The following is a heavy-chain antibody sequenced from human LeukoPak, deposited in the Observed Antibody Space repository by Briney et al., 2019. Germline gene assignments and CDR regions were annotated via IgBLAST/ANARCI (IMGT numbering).Heavy chain of an antibody. D-gene: IGHD5-12*01. CDR3: AKHRGSSGADARPAEY. V-gene: IGHV3-7*03. CDR2: IKQDGSEK. CDR1: GFTFSSYW. J-gene: IGHJ4*02. Sequence: GGSLRLSCAASGFTFSSYWMSWVRQAPGKGLEWVANIKQDGSEKYYVDSVKGRFTISRDNAKNSLYLQMNSLRAEDTAVYYCAKHRGSSGADARPAEYWGQGTLVTVSS.